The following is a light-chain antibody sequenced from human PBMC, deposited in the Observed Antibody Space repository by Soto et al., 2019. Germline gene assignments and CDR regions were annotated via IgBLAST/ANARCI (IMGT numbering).Light chain of an antibody. J-gene: IGKJ1*01. CDR2: GAS. Sequence: DIVLTQSPGTLSLSPGERATLSCRASQTVRSDRLAWYQQKPGQAPRLLIYGASSRATGIPDRFSGSGSETDFTLTITRLESEDFAVYSCHQYGSSPWTFGQGTKVDI. CDR1: QTVRSDR. CDR3: HQYGSSPWT. V-gene: IGKV3-20*01.